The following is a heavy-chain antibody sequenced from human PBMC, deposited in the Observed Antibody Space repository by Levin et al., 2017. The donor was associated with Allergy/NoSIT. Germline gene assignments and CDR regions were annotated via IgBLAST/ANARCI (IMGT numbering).Heavy chain of an antibody. CDR2: IFTSGDT. V-gene: IGHV3-53*01. J-gene: IGHJ4*02. Sequence: GGSLRLSCVASGFSVGGYYMSWVRQAPGKGLEWVSVIFTSGDTYYADSVKGRFTISRDNSKNTLYLQMTSLRVEDTAVYYCARDSFGSGFDYWGQGNLVTVSS. CDR3: ARDSFGSGFDY. D-gene: IGHD3-10*01. CDR1: GFSVGGYY.